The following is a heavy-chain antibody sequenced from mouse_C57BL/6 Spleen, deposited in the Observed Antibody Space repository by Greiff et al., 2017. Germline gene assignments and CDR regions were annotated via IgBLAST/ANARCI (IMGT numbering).Heavy chain of an antibody. CDR2: IYPRSGNT. V-gene: IGHV1-81*01. Sequence: VKLMESGAELARPGASVKLSCKASGYTFTSYGISWVKQRTGQGLEWIGEIYPRSGNTYYNEKFKGKATLTADKSSSTAYMELRSLTSEDSAVYFCARLGLRDAMDYWGQGTSVTVSS. CDR3: ARLGLRDAMDY. J-gene: IGHJ4*01. D-gene: IGHD3-1*01. CDR1: GYTFTSYG.